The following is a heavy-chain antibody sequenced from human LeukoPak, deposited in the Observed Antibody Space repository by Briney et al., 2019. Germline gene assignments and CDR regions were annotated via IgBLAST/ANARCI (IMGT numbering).Heavy chain of an antibody. D-gene: IGHD6-25*01. J-gene: IGHJ4*02. CDR2: IFGSGGSA. V-gene: IGHV3-23*01. CDR3: TKTTSGYSSGQYPGWPADH. Sequence: PGGSLRLSCTASGFTFNNYAMYWVRQAPRKGLEWVAGIFGSGGSAHYADSVKGRFTIPRDNSKNTVYLQMDSLRGEDTALYYCTKTTSGYSSGQYPGWPADHWGQGALVTVSS. CDR1: GFTFNNYA.